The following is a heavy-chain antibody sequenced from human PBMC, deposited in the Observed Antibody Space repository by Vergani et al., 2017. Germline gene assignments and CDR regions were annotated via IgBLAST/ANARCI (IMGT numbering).Heavy chain of an antibody. J-gene: IGHJ6*02. CDR1: GGSISSGGYY. D-gene: IGHD3-3*01. V-gene: IGHV4-31*03. CDR3: ARFHVLRLLELSSYYYYGMDV. CDR2: IYYSGST. Sequence: QVQLQESGPGLVKPSQTLSLTCTVSGGSISSGGYYWSWIRQHPGKGLEWIGYIYYSGSTYYNPSLKSRVTISVDTSKNQFSLKLSSVTAADTAVYYCARFHVLRLLELSSYYYYGMDVWGQGTTVTVSS.